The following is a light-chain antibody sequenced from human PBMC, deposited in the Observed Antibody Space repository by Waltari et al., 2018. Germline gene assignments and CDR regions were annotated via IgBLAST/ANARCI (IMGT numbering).Light chain of an antibody. CDR1: QSLLHNSNNRNY. CDR2: WAS. Sequence: DIVMTQSPDSLAVSLGERATINCKSGQSLLHNSNNRNYLAWYQQKPGQPPMLLIYWASTRESGVPDRFSGSWAGTDFTLTISSLQAEDVAIYYCQQYYSTWTFGQGTKVEIK. V-gene: IGKV4-1*01. J-gene: IGKJ1*01. CDR3: QQYYSTWT.